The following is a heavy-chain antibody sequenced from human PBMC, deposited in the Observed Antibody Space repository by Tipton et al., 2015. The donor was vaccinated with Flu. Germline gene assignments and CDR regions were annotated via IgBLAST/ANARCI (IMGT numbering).Heavy chain of an antibody. CDR1: GGSISSGSYY. D-gene: IGHD3-10*01. CDR3: ARDLFGEKDWFDP. V-gene: IGHV4-61*02. J-gene: IGHJ5*02. CDR2: IYTSGST. Sequence: TLSLTCTVSGGSISSGSYYWSWIRQPAGKGLEWIGRIYTSGSTNYNPTLKSRVTISVDTTKNQFSLTLSAVTAAARAVYFCARDLFGEKDWFDPWGQGTLVTVSA.